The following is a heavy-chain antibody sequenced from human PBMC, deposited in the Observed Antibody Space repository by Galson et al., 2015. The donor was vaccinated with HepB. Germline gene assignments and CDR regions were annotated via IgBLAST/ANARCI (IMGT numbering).Heavy chain of an antibody. V-gene: IGHV1-24*01. J-gene: IGHJ4*02. Sequence: SVKVSCKVSGYTLTELSMHWVRQAPGKGLEWMGGFDPEDGETIYAQKFQGRVTMTEDTSTDTAYMELSSLRSEDTAVYYCATILRGVIIPRFDYWGQGTLVTISS. CDR2: FDPEDGET. CDR3: ATILRGVIIPRFDY. CDR1: GYTLTELS. D-gene: IGHD3-10*01.